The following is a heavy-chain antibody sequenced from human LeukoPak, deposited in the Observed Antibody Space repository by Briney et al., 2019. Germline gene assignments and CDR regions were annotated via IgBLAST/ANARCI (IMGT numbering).Heavy chain of an antibody. D-gene: IGHD5-24*01. CDR1: GFTFSTSW. V-gene: IGHV4-39*01. Sequence: GSLRLSCAASGFTFSTSWMHWVRQPPGKGLEWIGSIYYSGSTYYNPSLKSRVTISVDTSKNQFSLKLSSVTAADTAVYYCARTTIHYYMDVWGKGTTVTVSS. CDR2: IYYSGST. CDR3: ARTTIHYYMDV. J-gene: IGHJ6*03.